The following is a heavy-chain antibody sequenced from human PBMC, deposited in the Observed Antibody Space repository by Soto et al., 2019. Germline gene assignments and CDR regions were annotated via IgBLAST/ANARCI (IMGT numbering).Heavy chain of an antibody. CDR1: EYNSISLGD. D-gene: IGHD6-13*01. Sequence: FVPKCLRCGVSEYNSISLGDCGSIKQPPGKGLEWIGSIYHSGSTYYNPSLKSRVNISAATSKNQFSLKLSSVTAADTAVYYCARGKVEAAGTVWFDPRGQGTL. CDR3: ARGKVEAAGTVWFDP. V-gene: IGHV4-38-2*01. J-gene: IGHJ5*01. CDR2: IYHSGST.